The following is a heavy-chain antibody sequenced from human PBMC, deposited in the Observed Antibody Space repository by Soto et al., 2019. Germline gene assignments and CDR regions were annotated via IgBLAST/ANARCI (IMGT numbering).Heavy chain of an antibody. Sequence: QVQLVQSGAEVKKPGSSVKVSCKASGGTFSSYTISWVRQAPGQGLEWMGRIIPILGIANYAQKFQGRVTITADKSTSTAYMELSSLRSEDTAVYYCARGGDIVATVEYYGMDVWGQGTTVTVSS. CDR1: GGTFSSYT. D-gene: IGHD5-12*01. J-gene: IGHJ6*02. V-gene: IGHV1-69*02. CDR3: ARGGDIVATVEYYGMDV. CDR2: IIPILGIA.